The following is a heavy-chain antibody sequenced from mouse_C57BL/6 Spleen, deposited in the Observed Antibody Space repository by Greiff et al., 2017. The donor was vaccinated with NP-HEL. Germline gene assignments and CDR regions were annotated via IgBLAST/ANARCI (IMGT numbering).Heavy chain of an antibody. V-gene: IGHV1-15*01. CDR2: IDPETGGT. Sequence: VQLQQSGAELVRPGASVTLSCKASGYTFTDYEMHWVKQTPVHGLEWIGAIDPETGGTAYNQKFKGKAILTADKSSSTSYMELRSLTSEDSAVYYCTRSYFAYWGQGTLVTVSA. CDR3: TRSYFAY. J-gene: IGHJ3*01. CDR1: GYTFTDYE.